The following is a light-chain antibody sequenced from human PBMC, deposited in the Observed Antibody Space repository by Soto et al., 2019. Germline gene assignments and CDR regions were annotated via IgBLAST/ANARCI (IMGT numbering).Light chain of an antibody. CDR3: QQYGDSPLT. J-gene: IGKJ3*01. CDR1: QSVTVNS. Sequence: EILLTQSPSTLSLSPGEGVTLSCRASQSVTVNSLAWYQQKPGQAPRLLIYAASTRAAAVPDRFTGSGSGTDFALTISRLEPEDFGVYYCQQYGDSPLTSGPETKVDIK. CDR2: AAS. V-gene: IGKV3-20*01.